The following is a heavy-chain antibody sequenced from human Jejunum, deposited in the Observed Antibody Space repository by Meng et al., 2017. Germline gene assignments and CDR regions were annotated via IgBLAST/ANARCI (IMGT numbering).Heavy chain of an antibody. J-gene: IGHJ4*02. CDR2: IYNSGTT. V-gene: IGHV4-28*01. CDR3: ARNKTQGVFDY. Sequence: QVQLQESGLGFVKSSDTLSLTCAVAGNSVSINNWWGWIRQPPGKGLEWIGDIYNSGTTYYSPSLKSRVTMSVDTSKNQFSLKLSAVTAVDTAVYYCARNKTQGVFDYWGQGTLVTVSS. CDR1: GNSVSINNW. D-gene: IGHD2-8*01.